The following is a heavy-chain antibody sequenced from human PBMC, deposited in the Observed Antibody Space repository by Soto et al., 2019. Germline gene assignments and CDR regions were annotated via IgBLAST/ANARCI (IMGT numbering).Heavy chain of an antibody. J-gene: IGHJ4*02. CDR1: GYTFTSYG. V-gene: IGHV1-18*01. Sequence: GGSVKVSCKASGYTFTSYGISWVRQAPGQGLEWMGWISAYNGNTNYAQKLQGRVTMTTDTSTSTAYMELRSLRSDDTAVYYCASSFNYYDSSGYPNSWGQGTLVTVSS. D-gene: IGHD3-22*01. CDR3: ASSFNYYDSSGYPNS. CDR2: ISAYNGNT.